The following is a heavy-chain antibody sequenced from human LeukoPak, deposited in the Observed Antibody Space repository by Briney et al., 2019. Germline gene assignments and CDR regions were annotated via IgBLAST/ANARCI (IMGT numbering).Heavy chain of an antibody. CDR2: IYYSGST. J-gene: IGHJ4*02. V-gene: IGHV4-59*01. CDR1: GGSISSYY. CDR3: ARRGDPVAGTYYFDY. Sequence: PSETLSLTCTVSGGSISSYYWSWIRQPPGKGLEWIGYIYYSGSTNYNPSLKSRVTMSVDTSNNQFSLKLSSVTAADTAVYYCARRGDPVAGTYYFDYWGQGTLVTVSS. D-gene: IGHD6-19*01.